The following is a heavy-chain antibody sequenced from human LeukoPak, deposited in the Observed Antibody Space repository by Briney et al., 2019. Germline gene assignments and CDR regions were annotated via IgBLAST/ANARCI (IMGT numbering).Heavy chain of an antibody. J-gene: IGHJ4*02. Sequence: PSETLSLTCTVSGGSISSSSYYWGWIRQPPGKGLEWIGSIYYSGSTYYNPSLKSRVSISVDTSKNHFSLSLSSVTTADTAVYYCARGEDHDYWGPGALVTVSS. CDR3: ARGEDHDY. V-gene: IGHV4-39*07. CDR2: IYYSGST. CDR1: GGSISSSSYY.